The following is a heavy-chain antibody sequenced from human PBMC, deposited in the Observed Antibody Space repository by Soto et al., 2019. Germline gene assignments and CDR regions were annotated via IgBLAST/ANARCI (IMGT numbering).Heavy chain of an antibody. V-gene: IGHV4-59*08. D-gene: IGHD3-10*01. CDR3: ARLDPPLRSKWFGELVWWFDP. CDR2: IYYSGST. Sequence: SETLSLTCTVSGGSISSYYWSWIRQPPGKGLEWIGYIYYSGSTNYNPSLKSRVTISVDTSKNQFSLKLSSVTAADTAVYYCARLDPPLRSKWFGELVWWFDPWGQGTLVTVSS. J-gene: IGHJ5*02. CDR1: GGSISSYY.